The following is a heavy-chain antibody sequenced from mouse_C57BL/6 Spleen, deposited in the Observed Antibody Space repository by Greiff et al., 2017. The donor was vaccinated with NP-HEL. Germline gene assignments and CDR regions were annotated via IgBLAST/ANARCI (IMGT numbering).Heavy chain of an antibody. V-gene: IGHV5-4*01. CDR1: GFTFSSYA. J-gene: IGHJ4*01. CDR3: ARDRNWDGYAMDY. D-gene: IGHD4-1*01. Sequence: EVQVGEAGGGLGKPGGSLKLSCAASGFTFSSYAMSWVRQTPEKRLEWVATISDGGSYTYYPDNVKGRFTISRDNAKNNLYLQMSHLKSEDTAMYYCARDRNWDGYAMDYWGQGTSVTVSS. CDR2: ISDGGSYT.